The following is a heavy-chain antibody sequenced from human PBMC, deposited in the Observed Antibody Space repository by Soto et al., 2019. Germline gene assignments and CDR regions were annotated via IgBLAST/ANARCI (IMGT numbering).Heavy chain of an antibody. CDR2: IYYSGST. D-gene: IGHD6-13*01. CDR3: ARELQLVRGPGQSDP. CDR1: GGSISSYY. V-gene: IGHV4-59*01. Sequence: KTSETLSLTCTVSGGSISSYYWSWIRQPPGKGLEWIGYIYYSGSTNYNPSLKSRVTISVDTSKNQFSLKLSSVTAADTAVYYCARELQLVRGPGQSDPWGQGTLVTVSS. J-gene: IGHJ5*02.